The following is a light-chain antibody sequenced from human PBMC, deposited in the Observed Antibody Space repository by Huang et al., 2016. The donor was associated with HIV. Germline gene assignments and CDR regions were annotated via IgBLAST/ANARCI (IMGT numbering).Light chain of an antibody. Sequence: EIVMTQSPAILSVSPGERATLSCRASQSVSNNLAWYQQKPGQAPRLLIYGTSTRATGIPARFSGSGSGTEFTLTISSLQSEDFAVYYCQQYNNRPPLFGQGTNLEIK. J-gene: IGKJ2*01. V-gene: IGKV3-15*01. CDR1: QSVSNN. CDR2: GTS. CDR3: QQYNNRPPL.